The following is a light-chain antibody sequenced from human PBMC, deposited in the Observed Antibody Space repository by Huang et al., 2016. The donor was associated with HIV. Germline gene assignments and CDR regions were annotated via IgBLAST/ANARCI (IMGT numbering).Light chain of an antibody. J-gene: IGKJ1*01. CDR1: HGISNS. V-gene: IGKV1-NL1*01. CDR3: QQFYNTPPT. Sequence: DIQMTQSPSSLSASVGDRVTITCRASHGISNSLAWYQQRPGTAPKLLLYATSRLESWVPSRFSGSGSGTDYTLTISSLQPEDSASYYCQQFYNTPPTFGQGTKVEIK. CDR2: ATS.